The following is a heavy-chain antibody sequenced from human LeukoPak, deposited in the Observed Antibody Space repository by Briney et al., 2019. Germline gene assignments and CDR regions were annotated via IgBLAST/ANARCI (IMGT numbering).Heavy chain of an antibody. D-gene: IGHD3-9*01. CDR3: AKWGDYDVLTGYYVSDY. V-gene: IGHV3-23*01. CDR1: GFTFSSYA. CDR2: ITGSGGNT. J-gene: IGHJ4*02. Sequence: GASLRLSCAASGFTFSSYAMSWVRQAPGKGLEWVSAITGSGGNTYYADSVKGRFTISRDNSKNTVFLQMNSLRAEDTAVYYCAKWGDYDVLTGYYVSDYWGQGTLVTVSS.